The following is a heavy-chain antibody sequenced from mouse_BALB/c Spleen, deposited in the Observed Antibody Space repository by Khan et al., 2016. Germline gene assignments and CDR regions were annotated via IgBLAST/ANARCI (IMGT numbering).Heavy chain of an antibody. J-gene: IGHJ3*01. CDR3: AINWDEEDY. CDR1: GYSITSDYA. V-gene: IGHV3-2*02. CDR2: ISYSGST. Sequence: EVQLQESGPGLVKPSQSLSLTCTVTGYSITSDYAWNWIRQFPGNKLEWMGYISYSGSTSYNPSLKSRLSINRDTSKNQFFLQLNSVTTEDTATYYCAINWDEEDYWGQGTLVTVSA. D-gene: IGHD4-1*02.